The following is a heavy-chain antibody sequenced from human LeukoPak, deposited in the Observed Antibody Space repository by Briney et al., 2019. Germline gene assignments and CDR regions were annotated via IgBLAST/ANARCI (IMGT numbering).Heavy chain of an antibody. J-gene: IGHJ4*02. V-gene: IGHV4-59*11. CDR3: TSWGFDTLTGHGLDY. CDR2: VYYTGTT. Sequence: PSETLSLTCTVSGGSISNHYWTWIRQPPGKGLEWIAYVYYTGTTYFNPSLKSRVTISVDTSKNQFSLKLSSVTAADTAIYYCTSWGFDTLTGHGLDYWGQGALVTVSP. CDR1: GGSISNHY. D-gene: IGHD3-9*01.